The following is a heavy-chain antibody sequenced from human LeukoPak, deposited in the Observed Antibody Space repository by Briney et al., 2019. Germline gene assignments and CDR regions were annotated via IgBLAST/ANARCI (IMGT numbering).Heavy chain of an antibody. CDR3: ARVNLRGSNYNWFDP. J-gene: IGHJ5*02. CDR2: ITPVIGTA. V-gene: IGHV1-69*08. CDR1: GGTFLTHT. D-gene: IGHD3-10*01. Sequence: ASVTVSCKTSGGTFLTHTFSWVRQAPGQGLEWMGQITPVIGTANYAQTFQGRVSIYADKSTTTVYMDLSGLRPDDTAVYYCARVNLRGSNYNWFDPWGQGTRVTVSS.